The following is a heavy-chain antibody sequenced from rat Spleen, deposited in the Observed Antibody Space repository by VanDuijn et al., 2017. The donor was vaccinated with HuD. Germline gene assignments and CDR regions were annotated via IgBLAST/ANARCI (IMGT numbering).Heavy chain of an antibody. J-gene: IGHJ2*01. D-gene: IGHD4-3*01. Sequence: EVQLVESGGGLVQPGRSMKLSCTASGLTFSNYGMAWVRQAPKKGLEWVAYISYDGGSTYYRDSVKGRFTISRDNAKSTLYLQMDSLRSEDTATDYCTTGGGWGQGVMVTVSS. CDR2: ISYDGGST. CDR1: GLTFSNYG. CDR3: TTGGG. V-gene: IGHV5-20*01.